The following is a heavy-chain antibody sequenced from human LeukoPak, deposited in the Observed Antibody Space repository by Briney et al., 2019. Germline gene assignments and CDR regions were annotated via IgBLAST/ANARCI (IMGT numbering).Heavy chain of an antibody. Sequence: SETLSLTCTVSGGSISSSSYYWGWIRQPPGKGLEWIGNIYYSGSTDYNPSLQSRVTISVDTSKNQFSLKLSSVTAADTAMYYCARRYSSGSKNFQYWGQGTLVTVSS. CDR2: IYYSGST. J-gene: IGHJ1*01. CDR1: GGSISSSSYY. V-gene: IGHV4-39*01. CDR3: ARRYSSGSKNFQY. D-gene: IGHD6-19*01.